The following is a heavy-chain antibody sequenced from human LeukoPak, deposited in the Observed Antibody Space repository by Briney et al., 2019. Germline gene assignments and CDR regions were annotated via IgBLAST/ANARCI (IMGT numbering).Heavy chain of an antibody. Sequence: SETLSLTCTVSGGSISSYYWSWIRQPPGKGLEWIGYIYYSGSTNYNPSLKSRVTISVDTSKNQFSLKLSSVTAADTAVYYCARAGSGYSYGPFDYWGQGTLVTVSS. V-gene: IGHV4-59*01. CDR1: GGSISSYY. D-gene: IGHD5-18*01. CDR3: ARAGSGYSYGPFDY. J-gene: IGHJ4*02. CDR2: IYYSGST.